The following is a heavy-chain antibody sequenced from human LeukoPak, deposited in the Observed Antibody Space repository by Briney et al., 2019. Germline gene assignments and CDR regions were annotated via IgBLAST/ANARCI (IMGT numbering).Heavy chain of an antibody. CDR3: ARAMATVVTPSDFDY. V-gene: IGHV1-2*02. CDR1: GYTFTGYY. D-gene: IGHD4-23*01. Sequence: ASVTVSCKASGYTFTGYYMHWVRQAPGQGLEWMGWINPNSGGTNYAQKFQGRVTMTRDTSISTAYMELSRLRSDDTAVYYCARAMATVVTPSDFDYWGQGTLVTVSS. J-gene: IGHJ4*02. CDR2: INPNSGGT.